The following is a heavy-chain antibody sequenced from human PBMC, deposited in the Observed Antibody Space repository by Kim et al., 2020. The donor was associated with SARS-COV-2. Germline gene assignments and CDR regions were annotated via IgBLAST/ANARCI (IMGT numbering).Heavy chain of an antibody. D-gene: IGHD2-15*01. J-gene: IGHJ5*02. Sequence: CGPSFQGHVTISADKSISTAYLQWSSRKASDTAMYYCARLGYSGANWFDPWGQGTLVTVSS. CDR3: ARLGYSGANWFDP. V-gene: IGHV5-10-1*01.